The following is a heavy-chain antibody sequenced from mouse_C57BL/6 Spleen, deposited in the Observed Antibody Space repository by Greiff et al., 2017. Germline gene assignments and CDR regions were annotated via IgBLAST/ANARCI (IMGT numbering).Heavy chain of an antibody. CDR3: AAYYGSFAGFAY. D-gene: IGHD2-10*01. J-gene: IGHJ3*01. CDR2: IYPGDGDT. Sequence: VQRVASGPELVKPGASVKISCKASGYAFSSSWMNWVKQRPGKGLEWIGRIYPGDGDTNYNGKFKGKATLTAEKSSSTAYMQLGSLTSADSAVYFGAAYYGSFAGFAYWGQGTLVTVAA. CDR1: GYAFSSSW. V-gene: IGHV1-82*01.